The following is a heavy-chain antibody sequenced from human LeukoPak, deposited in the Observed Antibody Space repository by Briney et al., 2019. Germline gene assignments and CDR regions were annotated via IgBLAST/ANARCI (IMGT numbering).Heavy chain of an antibody. CDR2: INTYNGET. Sequence: ASVKVSCSSSGYILTNYGIYWVRQAPGQGLEWMGWINTYNGETDYAQNFQGRVTMTTDTSTSTAYMDLRSLTSDDTAVYHCARGRLGVSGYKDYLDYWGQGTLVTVSS. D-gene: IGHD5-12*01. V-gene: IGHV1-18*01. J-gene: IGHJ4*02. CDR3: ARGRLGVSGYKDYLDY. CDR1: GYILTNYG.